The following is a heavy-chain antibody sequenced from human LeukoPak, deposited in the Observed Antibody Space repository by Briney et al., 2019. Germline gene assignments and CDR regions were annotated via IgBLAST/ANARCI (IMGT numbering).Heavy chain of an antibody. CDR3: AREGAPGGLDY. V-gene: IGHV3-7*01. J-gene: IGHJ4*02. D-gene: IGHD3-16*01. CDR2: IHPDGSDK. Sequence: GGSLRLSCAASGFTFSSYFMNWVRQAPGKGLEWVAKIHPDGSDKYYVDSVKGRFTISRDNARNTLSLQMNSLRAEDTAVYYCAREGAPGGLDYWGQGILVTVSS. CDR1: GFTFSSYF.